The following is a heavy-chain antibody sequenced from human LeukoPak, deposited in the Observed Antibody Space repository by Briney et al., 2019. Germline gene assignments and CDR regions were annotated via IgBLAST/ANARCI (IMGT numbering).Heavy chain of an antibody. V-gene: IGHV4-59*01. CDR3: ARLRYSGYVKYYFDY. CDR2: MYFSGST. J-gene: IGHJ4*02. D-gene: IGHD5-12*01. CDR1: GGSISSYY. Sequence: SETLSLTCTVSGGSISSYYWSWIRRPPGKGLECIGDMYFSGSTNYSPSLKSRVTISVDTSKNQFSLKLTSVTAADTAVYYCARLRYSGYVKYYFDYWGQGTLVTVSS.